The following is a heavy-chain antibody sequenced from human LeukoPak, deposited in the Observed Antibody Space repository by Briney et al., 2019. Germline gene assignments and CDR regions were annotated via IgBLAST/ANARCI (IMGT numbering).Heavy chain of an antibody. CDR2: ITTYDGNT. CDR1: GYTFTNYG. D-gene: IGHD2-15*01. CDR3: ARLSPPIASFCSGGTCYSGGFDP. V-gene: IGHV1-18*01. Sequence: ASVKVSCKASGYTFTNYGISWVRQAPGQGLEWMGWITTYDGNTYYAQKLQGRVTMTTDTSMSTAYMELRSLRSDDTAVYYCARLSPPIASFCSGGTCYSGGFDPWGQGTLVTVSS. J-gene: IGHJ5*02.